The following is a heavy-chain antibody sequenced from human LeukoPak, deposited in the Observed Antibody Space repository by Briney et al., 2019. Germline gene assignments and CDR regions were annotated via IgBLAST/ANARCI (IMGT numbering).Heavy chain of an antibody. V-gene: IGHV4-31*03. Sequence: NTSQTLSLTCTVSGGSISSGGYYWSWIRQHPGKGLEWIGYIYYSGSTYYNPSLKSRATISVDTSKNQFSLKLSSVTAADTAVYYCARGGYGSGSYYVDYWGQGTLVTVSS. CDR2: IYYSGST. CDR1: GGSISSGGYY. J-gene: IGHJ4*02. D-gene: IGHD3-10*01. CDR3: ARGGYGSGSYYVDY.